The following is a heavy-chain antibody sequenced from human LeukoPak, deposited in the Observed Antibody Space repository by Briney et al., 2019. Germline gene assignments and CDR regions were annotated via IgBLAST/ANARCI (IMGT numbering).Heavy chain of an antibody. J-gene: IGHJ6*02. CDR2: ISYDGSNK. Sequence: PGRSLRLSCAASGFTFSSYGMHWVRQAPGKGLEWVAVISYDGSNKYYADSVKGRFTISRDNSKNTLYLQMNSLRAEDTAVYYCAKDLRRGYGPHGMDVWGQGTTVTVSS. D-gene: IGHD3-22*01. CDR1: GFTFSSYG. V-gene: IGHV3-30*18. CDR3: AKDLRRGYGPHGMDV.